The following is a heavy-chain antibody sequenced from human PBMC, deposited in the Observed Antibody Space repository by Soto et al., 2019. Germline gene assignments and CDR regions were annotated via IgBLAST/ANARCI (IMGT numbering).Heavy chain of an antibody. CDR1: GYSFTSYW. Sequence: PGESLKISCKGSGYSFTSYWIGWVRQMPGKGLEWMGIIYPGDSDTRYSPSFQGQVTISADKSISTAYLQWSSLKASDTAMYYCARSPMDSSGWYPANWFDPWGQGTLVTVSS. J-gene: IGHJ5*02. V-gene: IGHV5-51*01. CDR3: ARSPMDSSGWYPANWFDP. D-gene: IGHD6-19*01. CDR2: IYPGDSDT.